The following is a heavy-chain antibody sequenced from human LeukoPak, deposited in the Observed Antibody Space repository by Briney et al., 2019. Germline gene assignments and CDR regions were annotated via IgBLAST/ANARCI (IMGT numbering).Heavy chain of an antibody. J-gene: IGHJ6*03. V-gene: IGHV3-23*01. CDR2: ISGSGGST. Sequence: PGGSLRLSCGTSGFTFSGYGRSWVRQAPGKGLEWVSAISGSGGSTYYADSVKGRFTISRDNSKNTLYLQMNSLRAEDTAVYYCAKALAARPPFGHYYYMDVWGKGTTVTVSS. CDR3: AKALAARPPFGHYYYMDV. CDR1: GFTFSGYG. D-gene: IGHD6-6*01.